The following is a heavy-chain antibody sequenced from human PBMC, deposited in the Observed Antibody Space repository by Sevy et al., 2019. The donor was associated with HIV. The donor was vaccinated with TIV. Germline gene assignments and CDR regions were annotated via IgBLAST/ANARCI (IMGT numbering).Heavy chain of an antibody. CDR3: ARDQGYYYGSGSYYNDNFDY. D-gene: IGHD3-10*01. CDR1: GGTFSSYA. Sequence: ASVKVSCKASGGTFSSYAISWVRQAPGQGLEWMGGIIPIFGTANNAQKFQGRVTLTADESTSTAYMELSSLRSEDTAVYYCARDQGYYYGSGSYYNDNFDYWGQGTLVTVSS. J-gene: IGHJ4*02. V-gene: IGHV1-69*13. CDR2: IIPIFGTA.